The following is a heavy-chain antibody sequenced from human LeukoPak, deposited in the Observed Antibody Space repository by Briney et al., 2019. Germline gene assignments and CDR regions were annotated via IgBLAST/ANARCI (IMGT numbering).Heavy chain of an antibody. J-gene: IGHJ4*02. Sequence: ASVKVSCKASGYTFTSHGITWVRQAPGQGLEWMGWISTYNVNTNYAQKLQGRVTMTTDTSTSTAYMELRSLRSDDTAVYYCARDLQSRLSPPDYWGQGTLVTVSS. D-gene: IGHD6-6*01. CDR3: ARDLQSRLSPPDY. CDR2: ISTYNVNT. V-gene: IGHV1-18*04. CDR1: GYTFTSHG.